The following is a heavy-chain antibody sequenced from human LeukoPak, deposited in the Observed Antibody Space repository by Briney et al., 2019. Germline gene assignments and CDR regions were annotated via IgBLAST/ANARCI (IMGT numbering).Heavy chain of an antibody. V-gene: IGHV3-21*01. CDR1: GFTFSSYS. CDR2: ISSSSSYI. J-gene: IGHJ6*02. CDR3: ASITDYGSGSYSPDYYGMDV. D-gene: IGHD3-10*01. Sequence: PGGSLRLSCAASGFTFSSYSMNWVRQAPGKGLEWVSSISSSSSYIYYADSVKGRFTISRDNAKNSLYLQMNSLRAEDTAVYYCASITDYGSGSYSPDYYGMDVWGQGTTVTVSS.